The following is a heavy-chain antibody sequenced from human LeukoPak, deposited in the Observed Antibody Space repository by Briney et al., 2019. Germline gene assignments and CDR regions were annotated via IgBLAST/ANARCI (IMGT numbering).Heavy chain of an antibody. Sequence: SETLSLTCTVSGGSLSSYYWSWIRQPTGKGLEWIGPIYTSGSTNYNPSLKSRVTMSVDTSKNQLCLKLSSVTAADTAVYYCARDLGCSGGSCYNVRDYYYYMDVWGKGTTVTVSS. J-gene: IGHJ6*03. D-gene: IGHD2-15*01. CDR2: IYTSGST. CDR1: GGSLSSYY. CDR3: ARDLGCSGGSCYNVRDYYYYMDV. V-gene: IGHV4-4*07.